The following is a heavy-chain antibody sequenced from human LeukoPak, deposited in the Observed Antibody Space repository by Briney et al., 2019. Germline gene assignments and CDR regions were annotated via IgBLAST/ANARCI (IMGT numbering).Heavy chain of an antibody. Sequence: SGGSLRLSCAASGFTFSSYSMNWVRQAPGKGLEWVSSISSSSSYIYYADSVKGRFTISRDNAKNSLYLQMNSLRAEDTAVYYCARDPGTTVTTNWGQETLVTVSS. CDR2: ISSSSSYI. CDR1: GFTFSSYS. D-gene: IGHD4-17*01. V-gene: IGHV3-21*01. CDR3: ARDPGTTVTTN. J-gene: IGHJ4*02.